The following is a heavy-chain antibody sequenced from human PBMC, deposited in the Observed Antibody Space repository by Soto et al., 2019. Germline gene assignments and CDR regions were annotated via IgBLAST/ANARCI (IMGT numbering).Heavy chain of an antibody. CDR1: GYTFTSYA. J-gene: IGHJ6*02. CDR2: INAGNGNT. Sequence: ASVKVSCKASGYTFTSYAMHWVRQAPGPRLEWMGWINAGNGNTKYSQKFPGRVTITRDTSASTAYMELSSLRSEETAVYYCARVSEYSSGSHSYYYGIDVWDQRTTVTV. V-gene: IGHV1-3*01. D-gene: IGHD6-25*01. CDR3: ARVSEYSSGSHSYYYGIDV.